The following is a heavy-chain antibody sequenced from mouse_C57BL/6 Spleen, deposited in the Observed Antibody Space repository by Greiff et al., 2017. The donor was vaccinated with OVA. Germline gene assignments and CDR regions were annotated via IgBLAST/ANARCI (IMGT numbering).Heavy chain of an antibody. V-gene: IGHV1-15*01. CDR2: IDPETGGT. CDR1: GYTFTDYE. D-gene: IGHD1-1*01. CDR3: TRKGAVVATGYFDY. Sequence: VQLQESGAELVRPGASVTLSCKASGYTFTDYEMHWVKQTPVHGLEWIGAIDPETGGTAYNQKFKGKAILTADKSSSTVYMELRSLTSEDSAVYYCTRKGAVVATGYFDYWGQGTTLTVSS. J-gene: IGHJ2*01.